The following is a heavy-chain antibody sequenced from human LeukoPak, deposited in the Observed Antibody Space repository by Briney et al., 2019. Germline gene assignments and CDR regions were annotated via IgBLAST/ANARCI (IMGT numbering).Heavy chain of an antibody. CDR2: MNPNSGNT. CDR3: ASRQYCSSTSCEGDYYYYYMDV. CDR1: GCTFTSYD. V-gene: IGHV1-8*01. D-gene: IGHD2-2*01. Sequence: GASVKVSCKASGCTFTSYDINWVRQATGQGLEWMGWMNPNSGNTGYAQKFQGRVTMTRNTSISTAYMELSSLRSEDTAVYYCASRQYCSSTSCEGDYYYYYMDVWGKGTTVTVSS. J-gene: IGHJ6*03.